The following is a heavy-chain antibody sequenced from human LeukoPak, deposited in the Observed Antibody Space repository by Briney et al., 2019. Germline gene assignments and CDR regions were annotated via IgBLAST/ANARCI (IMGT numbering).Heavy chain of an antibody. CDR3: ARGRGFSSIHGYYFDH. J-gene: IGHJ4*02. D-gene: IGHD2-2*01. Sequence: SETLSLTCAVYGGSFSGYYWSWIRQPPGKGLEWIGEINHSGSTNYNPSLKSRVTISVDTSKNQFSLKLSSVTAADTAVYYCARGRGFSSIHGYYFDHWGQETLVTVSS. CDR2: INHSGST. CDR1: GGSFSGYY. V-gene: IGHV4-34*01.